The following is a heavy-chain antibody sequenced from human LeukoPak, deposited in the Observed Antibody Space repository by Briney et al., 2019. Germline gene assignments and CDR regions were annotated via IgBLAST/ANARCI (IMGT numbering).Heavy chain of an antibody. V-gene: IGHV4-4*07. CDR3: ARDSQQLVYAFDI. CDR2: IYTSGST. Sequence: SETLSLTCTVSGGSISICYWSWIRQPAGKGLEWIGRIYTSGSTNYNPSLKSRVTMSVDTSKNQFSLKLSSVTAADTAVYYCARDSQQLVYAFDIWGQGTMVTVSS. J-gene: IGHJ3*02. CDR1: GGSISICY. D-gene: IGHD6-13*01.